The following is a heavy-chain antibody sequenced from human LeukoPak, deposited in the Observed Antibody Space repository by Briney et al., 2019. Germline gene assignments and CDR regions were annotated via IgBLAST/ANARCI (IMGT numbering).Heavy chain of an antibody. D-gene: IGHD6-19*01. CDR2: ISGSGGST. CDR1: GFTFSSYA. CDR3: AKDVGNSSAFDY. Sequence: GGSLRLSCAASGFTFSSYAMSWVRQAPGKGLEWVSAISGSGGSTYYADSVKGRFTISRDNSKNMLYLQMNSLRAEDTAVYYCAKDVGNSSAFDYWGQGTLVTVSS. V-gene: IGHV3-23*01. J-gene: IGHJ4*02.